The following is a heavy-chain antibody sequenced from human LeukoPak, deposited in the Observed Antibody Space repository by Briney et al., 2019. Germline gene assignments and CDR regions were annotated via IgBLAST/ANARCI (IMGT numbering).Heavy chain of an antibody. D-gene: IGHD3-16*01. J-gene: IGHJ4*02. Sequence: GASVKVSCKASGYTFTTHDLTWVRQATGQGLEWMGWMNPGSGDTAYAQKFQGRVTMTRDTSMSTAYMELNSLRAEDTALYYCAKASAGGGFGSGYWGQGTLVTVSS. CDR3: AKASAGGGFGSGY. CDR2: MNPGSGDT. V-gene: IGHV1-8*01. CDR1: GYTFTTHD.